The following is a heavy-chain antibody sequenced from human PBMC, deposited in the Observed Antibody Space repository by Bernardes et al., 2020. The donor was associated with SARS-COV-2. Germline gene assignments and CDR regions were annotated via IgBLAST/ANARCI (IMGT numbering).Heavy chain of an antibody. Sequence: GGSLRLSCAASGFTFSTYAMTWVRQAPGKGLEWVSAISGTSDIKYYADSVKGRFTISRDNYRNTLYLQMNSLRAEDTAVYYCAKADDTAITDVLSAETWFDPWGQGTLVTVSS. CDR2: ISGTSDIK. CDR3: AKADDTAITDVLSAETWFDP. J-gene: IGHJ5*02. CDR1: GFTFSTYA. D-gene: IGHD2-8*01. V-gene: IGHV3-23*01.